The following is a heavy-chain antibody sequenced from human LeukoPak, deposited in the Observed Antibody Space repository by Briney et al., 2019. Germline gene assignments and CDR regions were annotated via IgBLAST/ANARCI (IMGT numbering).Heavy chain of an antibody. Sequence: SETLSLTCTVSGGSISSYYWGWIRQPPGKGLEWIGYIYYSGSTNYNPSLKSRVTISVDTSKNQFSLKLSSVTAADTAVYYCAAGYGSDWYYFDYWGQGTLVTVSS. D-gene: IGHD6-19*01. CDR3: AAGYGSDWYYFDY. CDR1: GGSISSYY. J-gene: IGHJ4*02. CDR2: IYYSGST. V-gene: IGHV4-59*08.